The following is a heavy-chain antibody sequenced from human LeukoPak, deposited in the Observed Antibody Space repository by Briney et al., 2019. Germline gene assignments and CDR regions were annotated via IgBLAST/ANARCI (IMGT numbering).Heavy chain of an antibody. CDR2: IWYDGSNE. CDR3: ARPSLAYCGGDCYSWYYYGMDV. D-gene: IGHD2-21*02. CDR1: GFTFSSYG. V-gene: IGHV3-33*01. J-gene: IGHJ6*02. Sequence: GGSLRLSCAASGFTFSSYGMHWVRQAPGKGLEWVAVIWYDGSNEYYADSVKGRFTISRDNSKNTLYLQMNSLRAEDTAVYYCARPSLAYCGGDCYSWYYYGMDVWGQGTTVTVSS.